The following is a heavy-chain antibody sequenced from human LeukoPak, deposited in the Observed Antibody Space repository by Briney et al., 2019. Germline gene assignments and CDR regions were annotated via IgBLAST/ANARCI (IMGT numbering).Heavy chain of an antibody. CDR2: IYPGDSDT. Sequence: GESLKISCKGSGYSFTSYWIGWVRHLPGKGLEWMGIIYPGDSDTRYSPSFQGQVSMSADKSISTAYLQWSSLKASDTAMYYCVRISIGYCSSTSCPYFDYWGQGTLVTVSS. V-gene: IGHV5-51*01. CDR3: VRISIGYCSSTSCPYFDY. CDR1: GYSFTSYW. D-gene: IGHD2-2*01. J-gene: IGHJ4*02.